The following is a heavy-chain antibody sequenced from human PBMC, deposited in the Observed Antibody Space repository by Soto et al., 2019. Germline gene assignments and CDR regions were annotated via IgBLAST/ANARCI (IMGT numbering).Heavy chain of an antibody. D-gene: IGHD1-26*01. CDR1: GGSISSGDYY. J-gene: IGHJ5*02. V-gene: IGHV4-30-4*01. CDR3: ARCVEEGATGIWFDP. CDR2: IYYSGST. Sequence: PSETLSLTCTVSGGSISSGDYYWSWIRQPPGKGLEWIGYIYYSGSTYYNPSLKSRVTISVDTSKNQFSLKLSSVTDADTAVYYCARCVEEGATGIWFDPWGQGTLVTVSS.